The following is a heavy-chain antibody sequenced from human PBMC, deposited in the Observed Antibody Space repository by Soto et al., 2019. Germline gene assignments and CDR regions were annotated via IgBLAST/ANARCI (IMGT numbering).Heavy chain of an antibody. D-gene: IGHD2-2*01. CDR2: IYWNDEK. V-gene: IGHV2-5*01. J-gene: IGHJ3*02. CDR1: GISPGTRGGG. Sequence: GPWVGNAPRTRSPPYTLSGISPGTRGGGVGRRFHTLVEALERLALIYWNDEKRYSPSLRSRLTITKDTSKNQVVLTRTNMDPVDTSTYYCAHSRYQQPQGAFDIWGQGTKVTVSS. CDR3: AHSRYQQPQGAFDI.